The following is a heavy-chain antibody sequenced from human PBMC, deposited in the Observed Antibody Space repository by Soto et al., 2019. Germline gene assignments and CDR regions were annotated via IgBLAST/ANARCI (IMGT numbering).Heavy chain of an antibody. CDR2: INHSGST. Sequence: QVQLQQWGAGLLKPSETLSLTCAVFGGSFSGYYWTWIRQPPGTGLEWIGEINHSGSTNYNPSLKSRVTITVDTSKNHFSLKLTSVTAADTAVYYCARDKITGRFDYWGQGTLVTVSS. J-gene: IGHJ4*02. CDR1: GGSFSGYY. D-gene: IGHD2-8*02. V-gene: IGHV4-34*01. CDR3: ARDKITGRFDY.